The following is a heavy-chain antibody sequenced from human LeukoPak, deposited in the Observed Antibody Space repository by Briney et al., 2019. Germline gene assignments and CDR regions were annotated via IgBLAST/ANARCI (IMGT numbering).Heavy chain of an antibody. V-gene: IGHV4-4*07. CDR1: GGSISSYY. Sequence: SETLSLTCTVSGGSISSYYWSWIRQPAGKGLEWIGRIYTSGSTNYNPSLKSRVTISIDKPKKQFSLKLISVTAADTAIYYCARVGGMTTVNNAAFDIWGQGTMVTVSS. CDR3: ARVGGMTTVNNAAFDI. D-gene: IGHD4-4*01. CDR2: IYTSGST. J-gene: IGHJ3*02.